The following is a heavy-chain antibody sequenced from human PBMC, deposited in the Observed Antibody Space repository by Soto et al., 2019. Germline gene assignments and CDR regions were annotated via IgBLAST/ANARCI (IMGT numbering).Heavy chain of an antibody. CDR3: ASTRITIFGVVPY. J-gene: IGHJ4*02. CDR1: GFTFSDHY. Sequence: PGGSLRLSCAASGFTFSDHYMDWVRQAPGKGLEWVGRTRNKANSYTTEYAASVKGRFTISRDDSKNSLYLQMNSLKTEDTAVYYCASTRITIFGVVPYWGQGTLVTVAS. V-gene: IGHV3-72*01. D-gene: IGHD3-3*01. CDR2: TRNKANSYTT.